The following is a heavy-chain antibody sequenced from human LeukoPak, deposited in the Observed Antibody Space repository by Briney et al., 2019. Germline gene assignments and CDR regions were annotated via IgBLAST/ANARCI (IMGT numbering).Heavy chain of an antibody. CDR2: INHSGST. V-gene: IGHV4-34*01. J-gene: IGHJ6*03. CDR3: ARTEYSNYAYYYYYMDV. Sequence: SETLSLTCAVYGGSFSGYYWSWIRQPPGKGLEWIGEINHSGSTNYNPSLKSRVTISVDTSKNQFSLKLSSVTAADTAVYYCARTEYSNYAYYYYYMDVWGKGTTVTVSS. D-gene: IGHD4-11*01. CDR1: GGSFSGYY.